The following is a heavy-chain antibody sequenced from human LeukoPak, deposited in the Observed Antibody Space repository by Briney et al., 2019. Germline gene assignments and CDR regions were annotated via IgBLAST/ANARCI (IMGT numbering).Heavy chain of an antibody. CDR1: GGSISSGDYY. CDR2: IYYSGST. J-gene: IGHJ4*02. D-gene: IGHD3-9*01. CDR3: ARAYDILTGYSEYYFDY. V-gene: IGHV4-30-4*01. Sequence: SQTLSLTCTVSGGSISSGDYYWSWISQPPEKGLEWIGYIYYSGSTYYNPSLKSRVTISVDTSKNQFSLKLSSVTAADTAVYYCARAYDILTGYSEYYFDYWGQGTLVTVSS.